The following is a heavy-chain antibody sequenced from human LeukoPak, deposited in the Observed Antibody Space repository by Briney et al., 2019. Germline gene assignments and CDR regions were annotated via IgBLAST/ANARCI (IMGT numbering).Heavy chain of an antibody. D-gene: IGHD2-15*01. CDR2: LNSDGRST. V-gene: IGHV3-74*01. Sequence: GGSLRLSCAASGFTVSSNYMSWVRQAPGKGLVWVSRLNSDGRSTAYADPVKGRFTISRDNAKNTLYLQMNSLSAEDTAVYYCARGRGYCSGGNCYFDYWGQGTLVTVSS. CDR3: ARGRGYCSGGNCYFDY. CDR1: GFTVSSNY. J-gene: IGHJ4*02.